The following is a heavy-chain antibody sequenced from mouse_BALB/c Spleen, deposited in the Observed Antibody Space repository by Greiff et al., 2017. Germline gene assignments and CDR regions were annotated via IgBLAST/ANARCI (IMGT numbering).Heavy chain of an antibody. V-gene: IGHV5-4*02. J-gene: IGHJ4*01. CDR1: GFTFSDYY. CDR2: ISDGGSYT. D-gene: IGHD2-10*01. Sequence: EVKLMESGGGLVKPGGSLKLSCAASGFTFSDYYMYWVRQTPEKRLEWVATISDGGSYTYYPDSVKGRFTISRDNAKNNLYLQMSSLKSEDTAMYYCARAYYGNYYAMDYWGQGTSVTVSS. CDR3: ARAYYGNYYAMDY.